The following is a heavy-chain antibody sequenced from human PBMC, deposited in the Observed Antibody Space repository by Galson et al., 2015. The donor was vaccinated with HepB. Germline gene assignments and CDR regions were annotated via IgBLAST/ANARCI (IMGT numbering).Heavy chain of an antibody. CDR3: AREVLRFLEWLLHPPDYYYYMDV. CDR2: TYYRSKWYS. Sequence: CAISGDSVSSNSAAWNWIRQSPSRGLEWLGRTYYRSKWYSDYAVSVKSRITINPDTSKNQFSLQLNSVTPEDTAVYYCAREVLRFLEWLLHPPDYYYYMDVWGKGTTVTVSS. D-gene: IGHD3-3*01. J-gene: IGHJ6*03. CDR1: GDSVSSNSAA. V-gene: IGHV6-1*01.